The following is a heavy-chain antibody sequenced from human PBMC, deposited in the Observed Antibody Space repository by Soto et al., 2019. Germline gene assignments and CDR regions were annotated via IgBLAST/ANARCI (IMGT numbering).Heavy chain of an antibody. V-gene: IGHV4-61*01. CDR3: AREVRIAVAGKGSNWFDP. J-gene: IGHJ5*02. D-gene: IGHD6-19*01. Sequence: PSETLSLTCTVSGGSVSSGSYYWSWIRQPPGKGLEWIGYIYYSGSTNYNPSLKSRVTISVDTSKSQFSLKLSSVTAADTAVYYCAREVRIAVAGKGSNWFDPWGQGTLVTVSS. CDR2: IYYSGST. CDR1: GGSVSSGSYY.